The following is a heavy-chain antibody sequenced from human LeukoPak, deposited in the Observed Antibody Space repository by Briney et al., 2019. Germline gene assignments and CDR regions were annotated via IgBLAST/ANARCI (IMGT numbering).Heavy chain of an antibody. D-gene: IGHD2-2*01. Sequence: GGSLRLFCAASGFTFSSYAMSWVRQAPGKGLEWVSAISGSGGSTYYADSVKGRFTISRDNSKNTLYLQMNGLRAEDTAVYYCARSPLAWGSSTSWGENYYYYMDVWGKGTTVTVSS. CDR1: GFTFSSYA. CDR3: ARSPLAWGSSTSWGENYYYYMDV. CDR2: ISGSGGST. V-gene: IGHV3-23*01. J-gene: IGHJ6*03.